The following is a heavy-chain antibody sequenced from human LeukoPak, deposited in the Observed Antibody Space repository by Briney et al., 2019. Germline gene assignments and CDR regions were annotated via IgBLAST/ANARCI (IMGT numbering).Heavy chain of an antibody. CDR1: GYTFTKYG. CDR3: ARTPNYGSGSLFPWFDS. CDR2: ISTYNGDT. V-gene: IGHV1-18*01. Sequence: ASVKVSCKASGYTFTKYGLGWVRQAPGQGLEWMGWISTYNGDTYFAQKVQGRVTMTTETTTATGYMELRSLRSDDTAVYYCARTPNYGSGSLFPWFDSWGQGTLVTVSS. D-gene: IGHD3-10*01. J-gene: IGHJ5*01.